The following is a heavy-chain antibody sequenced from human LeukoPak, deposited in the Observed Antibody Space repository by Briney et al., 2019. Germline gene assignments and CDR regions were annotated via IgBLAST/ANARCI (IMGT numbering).Heavy chain of an antibody. D-gene: IGHD2-2*01. CDR2: MNPNSGNT. CDR3: ARVQRYCSSTSCYEIGY. J-gene: IGHJ4*02. Sequence: ASVKVSCKASGYTFTSYDINWVRQATGQGLEWMGWMNPNSGNTGYAQKFQGRVTITRNTSISTAYMEPSSLRSEDTAVYYCARVQRYCSSTSCYEIGYWGQGTLVTVSS. V-gene: IGHV1-8*03. CDR1: GYTFTSYD.